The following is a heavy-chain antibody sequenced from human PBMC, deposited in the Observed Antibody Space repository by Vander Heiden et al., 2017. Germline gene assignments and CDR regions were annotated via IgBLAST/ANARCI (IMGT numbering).Heavy chain of an antibody. Sequence: QVQLQESGPGLVKPSETLSLTCTVSGGSVSSGSYYWSWIRQPPGKGLEWIGYIYYSGSTNYNPSLKSRVTISVDTSKNQFSLKLSSVTAADTAVYYCASIGWSGYYGYYYYGMDVWGQGTTVTVSS. CDR2: IYYSGST. J-gene: IGHJ6*02. CDR1: GGSVSSGSYY. V-gene: IGHV4-61*01. D-gene: IGHD3-3*01. CDR3: ASIGWSGYYGYYYYGMDV.